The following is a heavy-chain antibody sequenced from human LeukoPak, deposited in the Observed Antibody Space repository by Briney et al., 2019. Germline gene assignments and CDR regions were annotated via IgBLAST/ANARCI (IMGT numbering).Heavy chain of an antibody. V-gene: IGHV4-61*02. Sequence: SETLSLTCTVSGGSISSGSYYWNWIRQPAGKGLEWIGRIYTSGSTNYNPSLKSRVTISVDTSKNQFSLKLSSVTAADTAVYYCAREAYYYDSSGHWVTFDIWGQGTMVTVSS. CDR1: GGSISSGSYY. J-gene: IGHJ3*02. D-gene: IGHD3-22*01. CDR3: AREAYYYDSSGHWVTFDI. CDR2: IYTSGST.